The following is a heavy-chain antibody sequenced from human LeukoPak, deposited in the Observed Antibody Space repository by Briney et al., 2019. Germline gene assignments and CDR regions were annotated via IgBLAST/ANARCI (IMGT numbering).Heavy chain of an antibody. Sequence: GGSLRLSCAASGFTFSSYAMHWVRQAPGKGLEWVAVIWYDGSNKYYADSVKGRFTISRDNSKNTLYLQMNSLRAEDTAVYYCARDYGDIVVVPAAAIDYWGQGTLVTVSS. D-gene: IGHD2-2*01. CDR3: ARDYGDIVVVPAAAIDY. CDR2: IWYDGSNK. J-gene: IGHJ4*02. CDR1: GFTFSSYA. V-gene: IGHV3-33*08.